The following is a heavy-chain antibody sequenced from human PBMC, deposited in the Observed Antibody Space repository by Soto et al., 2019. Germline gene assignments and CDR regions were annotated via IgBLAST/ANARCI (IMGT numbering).Heavy chain of an antibody. J-gene: IGHJ4*02. V-gene: IGHV1-69*06. Sequence: AVKVSCKASGGTFSSYAISWVRQAPGQGLEWMGGIIPIFGTANYAQKFQGRVTITADKSTSTAYMELSSLRSEDTAVYYCARTDSSGSQFDYWGQGTLVTVSS. CDR2: IIPIFGTA. CDR1: GGTFSSYA. CDR3: ARTDSSGSQFDY. D-gene: IGHD3-22*01.